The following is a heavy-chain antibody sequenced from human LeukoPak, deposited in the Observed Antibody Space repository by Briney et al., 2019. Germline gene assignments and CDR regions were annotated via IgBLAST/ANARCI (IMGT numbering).Heavy chain of an antibody. CDR1: VYTFTSYD. Sequence: GAAVTLSCKASVYTFTSYDINWVRQASGQGLDWMGWMNPNRGNTGYGQKFQGRVTMTRNTSISTAYMELSSLRSEETAVYYCARTIVVVVGANYYYYGMDVWGQGTTVTVSS. CDR2: MNPNRGNT. V-gene: IGHV1-8*01. CDR3: ARTIVVVVGANYYYYGMDV. D-gene: IGHD2-15*01. J-gene: IGHJ6*02.